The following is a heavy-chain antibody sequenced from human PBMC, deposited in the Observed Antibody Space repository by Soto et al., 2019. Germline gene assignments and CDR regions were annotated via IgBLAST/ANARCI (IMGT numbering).Heavy chain of an antibody. V-gene: IGHV3-30*03. CDR3: ARDPPFLSGSHDAFDI. D-gene: IGHD1-26*01. J-gene: IGHJ3*02. Sequence: LRLSCAASGFTFSSYGMHWVRQAPGKGLEWVAVISYDGSNKYYADSVKGRFTISRDNSKNTLYLQMNSLRDEDTAVYYCARDPPFLSGSHDAFDIWGQGTMVTVSS. CDR1: GFTFSSYG. CDR2: ISYDGSNK.